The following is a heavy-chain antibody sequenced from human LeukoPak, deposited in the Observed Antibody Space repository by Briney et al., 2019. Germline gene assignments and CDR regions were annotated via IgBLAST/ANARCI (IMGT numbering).Heavy chain of an antibody. CDR2: IYYSGST. J-gene: IGHJ3*02. CDR1: GGSISSYY. V-gene: IGHV4-59*12. CDR3: ARGTPYYYDSSGPGVFDI. Sequence: SETLSLTCTVSGGSISSYYWSWIRQPPGKGLEWIGYIYYSGSTNYNPSLKSRVTISVDTSKNQFSLKLSSVTAADTAVYYCARGTPYYYDSSGPGVFDIWGQGTMVTVSS. D-gene: IGHD3-22*01.